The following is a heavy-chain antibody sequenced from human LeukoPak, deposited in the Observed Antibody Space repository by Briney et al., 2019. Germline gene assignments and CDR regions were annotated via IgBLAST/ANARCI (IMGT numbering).Heavy chain of an antibody. CDR3: ARTMSSGWYYHWFDP. J-gene: IGHJ5*02. Sequence: SETLSLTCTVSGGSISSYYWSWIRQPAGKGLEWIGRIYTSGSTNYNPSLKSRVTMSVDTSKNQFSLKLSSVTAADTAVYYCARTMSSGWYYHWFDPWGQGTLVTVSS. CDR1: GGSISSYY. CDR2: IYTSGST. D-gene: IGHD6-19*01. V-gene: IGHV4-4*07.